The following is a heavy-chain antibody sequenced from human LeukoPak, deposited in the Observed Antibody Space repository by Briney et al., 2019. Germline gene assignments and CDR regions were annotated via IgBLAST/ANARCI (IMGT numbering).Heavy chain of an antibody. CDR2: IYYSGST. J-gene: IGHJ4*02. CDR3: ARKPSGYSSGWKYIDY. D-gene: IGHD6-19*01. CDR1: GFTFSSYA. Sequence: GSLRLSCAASGFTFSSYAMSWVRQPPGKGLEWIGSIYYSGSTYYNSSLKSRVTISVDTSKNQFSLKLSSVTAADTAVYYCARKPSGYSSGWKYIDYWGQGTLVTVSS. V-gene: IGHV4-39*01.